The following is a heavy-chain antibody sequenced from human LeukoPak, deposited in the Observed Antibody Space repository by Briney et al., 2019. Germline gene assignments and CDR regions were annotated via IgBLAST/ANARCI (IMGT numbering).Heavy chain of an antibody. CDR2: ISGSGAST. J-gene: IGHJ4*02. V-gene: IGHV3-23*01. Sequence: PGGSLRLSCAASGFSFGGDAMSWVRQAPGKGLEWVSSISGSGASTYYADSVRGRFTLSRDNSENTLYLQMNSLRAEDTAVYYCAKGSRGYSGYYLDYWGQGTLITVSS. CDR1: GFSFGGDA. D-gene: IGHD5-12*01. CDR3: AKGSRGYSGYYLDY.